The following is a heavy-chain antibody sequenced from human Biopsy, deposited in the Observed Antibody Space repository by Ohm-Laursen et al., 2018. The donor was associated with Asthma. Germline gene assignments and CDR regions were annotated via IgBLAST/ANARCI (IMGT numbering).Heavy chain of an antibody. J-gene: IGHJ4*02. CDR1: GFTFGSYG. CDR3: ARDSYSSGLYDDFES. Sequence: SLRLSCAASGFTFGSYGLHWVRQAPGKGLEWAADIWFDGSNKHYADSVKGRFTISRDNSKNTLYLQMNSLRAEDTAVYYCARDSYSSGLYDDFESWGQGTLVTVSS. V-gene: IGHV3-33*01. D-gene: IGHD6-19*01. CDR2: IWFDGSNK.